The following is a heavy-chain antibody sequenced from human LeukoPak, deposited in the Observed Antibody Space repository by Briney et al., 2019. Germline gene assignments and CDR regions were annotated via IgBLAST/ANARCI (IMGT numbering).Heavy chain of an antibody. CDR2: IKSDGST. V-gene: IGHV3-74*01. D-gene: IGHD3-22*01. J-gene: IGHJ1*01. Sequence: GGSLRLSCAASGFTFSSYWMHWVRQAPGKGLVWVSRIKSDGSTNYADSVKGRFTISRDNAKNAVSLQMNSLRAEDTGVYYCARAPSEIGGYYPEYFRHWGQGTLATVSS. CDR1: GFTFSSYW. CDR3: ARAPSEIGGYYPEYFRH.